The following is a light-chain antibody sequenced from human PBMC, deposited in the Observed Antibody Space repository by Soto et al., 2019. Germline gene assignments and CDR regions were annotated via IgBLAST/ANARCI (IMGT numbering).Light chain of an antibody. CDR3: QQYNSYWT. CDR2: DAS. CDR1: QSVSSF. J-gene: IGKJ1*01. V-gene: IGKV1-5*01. Sequence: TQSPGTLSLSPGERATLSCRASQSVSSFLAWYQQKPGKAPKLLIYDASSLESGVPSRFSGSGSGTEFTLTISSLQPDDFATYYCQQYNSYWTFGQGTKVEIK.